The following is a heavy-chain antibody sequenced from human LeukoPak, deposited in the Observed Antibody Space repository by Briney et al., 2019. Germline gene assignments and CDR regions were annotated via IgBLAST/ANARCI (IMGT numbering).Heavy chain of an antibody. J-gene: IGHJ3*02. Sequence: SETLSLTCTVSGDSISSGSYSWGWIRQPAGKGLEWIGRIYTSGSTNYNPSLKSRVTLSVDTSKNQFSLGLSSVTAADTAVYYCVRATLFASDIWGQGTMVTVSS. D-gene: IGHD2-21*01. CDR2: IYTSGST. V-gene: IGHV4-61*02. CDR1: GDSISSGSYS. CDR3: VRATLFASDI.